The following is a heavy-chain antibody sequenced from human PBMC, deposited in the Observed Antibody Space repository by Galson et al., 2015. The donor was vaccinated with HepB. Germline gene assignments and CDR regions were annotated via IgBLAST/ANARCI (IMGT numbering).Heavy chain of an antibody. J-gene: IGHJ6*02. CDR1: GYSFTSYW. Sequence: QSGAEVKKPGESLKISCKGSGYSFTSYWIGWVRQMPGKGLEWMGIIYPGDSDTRYSPSFQGQVTISADKSISTAYLQWSSLKASDTAMYYCARLFGSGSYGGYYYYYGMDVWGQGTTVTVSS. CDR3: ARLFGSGSYGGYYYYYGMDV. D-gene: IGHD3-10*01. V-gene: IGHV5-51*03. CDR2: IYPGDSDT.